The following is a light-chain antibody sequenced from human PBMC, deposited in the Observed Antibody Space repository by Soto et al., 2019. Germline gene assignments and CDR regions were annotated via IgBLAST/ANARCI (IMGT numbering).Light chain of an antibody. J-gene: IGLJ1*01. CDR1: SSDVGGYNY. CDR3: NSYTSKSTGV. CDR2: EVS. Sequence: QSALTQPASVSGSPGQSITISCTGTSSDVGGYNYVSWYQQHPGKAPKLIIYEVSNRPSGVSNRFSGSKSDNTASLTISGLQAEDEADYYCNSYTSKSTGVFGPGTKLTVL. V-gene: IGLV2-14*01.